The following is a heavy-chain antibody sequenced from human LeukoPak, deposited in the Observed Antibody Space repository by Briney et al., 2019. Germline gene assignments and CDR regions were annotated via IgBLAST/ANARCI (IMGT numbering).Heavy chain of an antibody. Sequence: GGSLRLSCAASGFTFSSYAMSWVRQAPRKGLVWVSRINGDGSETYYADSVKGRFTSSRDNAKNTVFLQMNNLRAEDTAVYYCVRDIREYDFWGQGTLVTVSS. CDR3: VRDIREYDF. CDR1: GFTFSSYA. J-gene: IGHJ4*02. CDR2: INGDGSET. V-gene: IGHV3-74*01. D-gene: IGHD3-10*01.